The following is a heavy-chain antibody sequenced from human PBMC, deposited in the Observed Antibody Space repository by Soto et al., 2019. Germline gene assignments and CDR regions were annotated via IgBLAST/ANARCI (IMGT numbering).Heavy chain of an antibody. CDR3: ARTFDYYGMDV. V-gene: IGHV4-38-2*01. Sequence: SETLSLTCAVSGYSIGSGYYWAWIRQSPGKGLEWIGSIYHAGSFYYNPSLNGRVALSMDTSKNHFSLKLTSVTAADTAVYYCARTFDYYGMDVWGQGTTVTVSS. CDR1: GYSIGSGYY. CDR2: IYHAGSF. J-gene: IGHJ6*02.